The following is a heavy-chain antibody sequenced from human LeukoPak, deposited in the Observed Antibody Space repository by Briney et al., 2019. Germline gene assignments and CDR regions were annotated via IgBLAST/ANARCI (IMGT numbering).Heavy chain of an antibody. J-gene: IGHJ4*02. CDR1: GFTFTSYS. V-gene: IGHV3-23*01. Sequence: GGSLRLSCAASGFTFTSYSMNWVSQAPGKGLEWVSTISGGGGSTYYADSVKGRFTISRDNSKNTLYLQVNSLRAEDTAVYYCAKGGKWDVTPFDYWGQGTLITVSS. CDR2: ISGGGGST. CDR3: AKGGKWDVTPFDY. D-gene: IGHD1-26*01.